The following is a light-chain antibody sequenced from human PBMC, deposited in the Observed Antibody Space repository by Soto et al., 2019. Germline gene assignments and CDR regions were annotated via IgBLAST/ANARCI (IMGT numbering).Light chain of an antibody. CDR1: SSNIGANYD. CDR3: QSYDNSLSGSYV. V-gene: IGLV1-40*01. J-gene: IGLJ1*01. CDR2: ANI. Sequence: SVLTQPPSVSGAPGQRVTISCTGSSSNIGANYDVHWYQSLPGTAPKLLIYANINRPSGVPDRFSGSKSGTSASLAITGLQAEDEADYYCQSYDNSLSGSYVFGAGTKVTVL.